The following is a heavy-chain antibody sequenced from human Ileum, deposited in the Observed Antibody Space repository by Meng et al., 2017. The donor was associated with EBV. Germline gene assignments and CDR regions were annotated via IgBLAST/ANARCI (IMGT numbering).Heavy chain of an antibody. J-gene: IGHJ4*02. CDR2: VYHRGDT. CDR1: GDSISSDIW. D-gene: IGHD1-7*01. V-gene: IGHV4-4*02. Sequence: QVQPQEPGPGLVKPSGTLSLTCTVSGDSISSDIWWSWVRQPPGKGLEWIGEVYHRGDTNYNPSLKSRVDISVDKSKNQFYLSLFSVTAADTAVYYCGRDQGRELINHWGQGTLVTVSS. CDR3: GRDQGRELINH.